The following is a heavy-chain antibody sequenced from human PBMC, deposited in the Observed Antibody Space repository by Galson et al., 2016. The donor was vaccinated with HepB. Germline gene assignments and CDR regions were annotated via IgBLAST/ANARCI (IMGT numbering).Heavy chain of an antibody. Sequence: SLRLSCAASGLTLSGYYMHWVRQAPGKGLVWVSHINSDGTTINYADSVKGRFTISRDNSKNTLYMQMNSLRAEDTAVFYCARSYRPGGYCSGGSCYAVDYWGQGNLVTVSS. CDR3: ARSYRPGGYCSGGSCYAVDY. CDR1: GLTLSGYY. CDR2: INSDGTTI. V-gene: IGHV3-74*01. D-gene: IGHD2-15*01. J-gene: IGHJ4*02.